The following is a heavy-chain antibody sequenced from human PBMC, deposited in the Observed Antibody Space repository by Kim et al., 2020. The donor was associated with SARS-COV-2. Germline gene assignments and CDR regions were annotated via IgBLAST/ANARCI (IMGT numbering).Heavy chain of an antibody. CDR1: GGTFSSYA. D-gene: IGHD3-10*01. J-gene: IGHJ6*02. CDR3: ASYGSGSYCYYYGMDV. CDR2: IIPILGIA. Sequence: SVKVSCKASGGTFSSYAISWVRQAPGQGLEWMGRIIPILGIANYAQKFQGRVTITADKSTSTAYMELSSLRSEDTAVYYCASYGSGSYCYYYGMDVWGQGTTVTVSS. V-gene: IGHV1-69*04.